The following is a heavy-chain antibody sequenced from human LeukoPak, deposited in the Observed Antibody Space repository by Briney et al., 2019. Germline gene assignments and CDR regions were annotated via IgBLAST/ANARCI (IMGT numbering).Heavy chain of an antibody. CDR1: GFTVSSNY. CDR3: ASRPGGWYGEDS. Sequence: PGGSLRLSCEASGFTVSSNYMSWVRQAPGKGLEWVSVIYGGGSTYYADSVKGRFTISRDTSKNTLYLQMNSLRAEDTAVYYCASRPGGWYGEDSWGQGTLVTVSS. V-gene: IGHV3-53*01. CDR2: IYGGGST. J-gene: IGHJ4*02. D-gene: IGHD6-19*01.